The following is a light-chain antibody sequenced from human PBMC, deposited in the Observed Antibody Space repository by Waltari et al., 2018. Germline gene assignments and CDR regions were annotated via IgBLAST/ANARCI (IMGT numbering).Light chain of an antibody. V-gene: IGKV1-39*01. J-gene: IGKJ1*01. CDR1: QSISSY. CDR3: QQSYSTPWT. CDR2: AAS. Sequence: DIQLTQSPSSLSASVGYRVTITCQASQSISSYLNWYQQKPGKAPKLLIYAASSLQSGVPSRFSGSGSGTDFTLTISSLQPEDFATYYCQQSYSTPWTFGQGTKVEIK.